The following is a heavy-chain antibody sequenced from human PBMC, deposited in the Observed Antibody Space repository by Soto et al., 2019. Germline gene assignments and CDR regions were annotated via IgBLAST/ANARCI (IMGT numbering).Heavy chain of an antibody. V-gene: IGHV3-23*01. CDR3: AKDRVFNGYWYFDL. J-gene: IGHJ2*01. CDR1: GFTFSSYA. CDR2: ISGSGSYT. Sequence: PGGSLRLSCAASGFTFSSYAMSWVRQGPGKGLEWVSAISGSGSYTYYADPVKGRFTISRDNSKNTLYLQMNSLRAEDTAVYYCAKDRVFNGYWYFDLWGRGTLVTVSS.